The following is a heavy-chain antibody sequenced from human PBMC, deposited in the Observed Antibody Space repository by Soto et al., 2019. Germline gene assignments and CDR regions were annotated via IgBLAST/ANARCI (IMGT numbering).Heavy chain of an antibody. CDR3: ASNKWLRFVVGSWFDP. Sequence: SETQSLASAVYGGYFSGYYWSWIRQPPGKGLEWIGEINHSGSTNYNPSLKSRVTISVDTSKNQFSLKLSSVTAADTAVYYCASNKWLRFVVGSWFDPWGQGTLVTVSS. CDR2: INHSGST. J-gene: IGHJ5*02. D-gene: IGHD5-12*01. V-gene: IGHV4-34*01. CDR1: GGYFSGYY.